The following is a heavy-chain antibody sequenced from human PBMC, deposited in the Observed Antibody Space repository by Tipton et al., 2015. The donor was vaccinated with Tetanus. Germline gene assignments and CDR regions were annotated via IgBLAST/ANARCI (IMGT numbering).Heavy chain of an antibody. CDR3: ARGRGLGPHEYFEH. V-gene: IGHV1-18*01. J-gene: IGHJ5*02. D-gene: IGHD3/OR15-3a*01. CDR2: ISPFNENV. Sequence: QVQLVQSGAEVKKPGASVKVSCKASGYTFTHYGVNWVRQAPGQGLEWMGWISPFNENVNYAEKFRGRLTMTTDRSTGTVSKDLRSLKFDDTAIYYCARGRGLGPHEYFEHWGQGTLVTVSS. CDR1: GYTFTHYG.